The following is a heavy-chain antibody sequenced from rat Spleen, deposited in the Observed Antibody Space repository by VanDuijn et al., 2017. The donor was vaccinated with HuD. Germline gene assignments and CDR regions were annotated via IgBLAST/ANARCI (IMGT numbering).Heavy chain of an antibody. V-gene: IGHV5S23*01. Sequence: EVQLVESGGGLVQPGRSLKLSCAASGFTFSHYDMAWVRQAPTKGLEWVASISTGGGNTYYRDSVKGRFTISGDNAKSTLYLQMDSLRSDDTATYYCSTAGSGLDYYYAGGFDYWGQGVMVTVSS. J-gene: IGHJ2*01. CDR3: STAGSGLDYYYAGGFDY. D-gene: IGHD1-6*01. CDR2: ISTGGGNT. CDR1: GFTFSHYD.